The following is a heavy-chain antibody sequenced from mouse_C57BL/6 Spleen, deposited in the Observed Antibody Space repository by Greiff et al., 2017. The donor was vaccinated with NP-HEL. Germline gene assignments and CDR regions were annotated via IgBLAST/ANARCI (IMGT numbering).Heavy chain of an antibody. CDR2: INPGSGGT. CDR1: GYAFTNYL. CDR3: ARRKGDGYYWFAY. V-gene: IGHV1-54*01. D-gene: IGHD2-3*01. Sequence: VQLQESGAELVRPGTSVKVSCKASGYAFTNYLIEWVKQRPGQGLEWIGVINPGSGGTNYNEKFKGKATLTADKSSSTAYMQLSSLTSEDSAVYFCARRKGDGYYWFAYWGQGTLVTVSA. J-gene: IGHJ3*01.